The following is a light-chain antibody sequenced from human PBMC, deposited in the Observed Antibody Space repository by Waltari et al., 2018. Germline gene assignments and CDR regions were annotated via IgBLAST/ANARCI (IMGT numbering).Light chain of an antibody. CDR1: SGHTSNI. J-gene: IGLJ3*02. V-gene: IGLV4-69*01. CDR2: VNSDGSL. Sequence: QLLLTQSPSASASLGASVKLTCTLSSGHTSNIIAWHQQQPEKGPRYLMTVNSDGSLSKGDELPERFSGSISGVERYLTISSVQSEDEADYYCQTGGHGTWVFGGGTKLTVL. CDR3: QTGGHGTWV.